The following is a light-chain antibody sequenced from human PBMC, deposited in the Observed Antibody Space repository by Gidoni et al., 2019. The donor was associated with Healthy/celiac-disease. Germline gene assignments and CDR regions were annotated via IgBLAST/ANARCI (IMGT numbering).Light chain of an antibody. CDR1: SSDVGGYNY. CDR2: DVS. CDR3: SSYTSSSTLV. V-gene: IGLV2-14*01. J-gene: IGLJ2*01. Sequence: QSPLTPPASVSGSPGPSITISCTGTSSDVGGYNYVSWYQQHPGKAPKLMIYDVSNRPSGVSNRFSGSKSGNTASLTISGLQAEDEADYYCSSYTSSSTLVFGGGTKLTVL.